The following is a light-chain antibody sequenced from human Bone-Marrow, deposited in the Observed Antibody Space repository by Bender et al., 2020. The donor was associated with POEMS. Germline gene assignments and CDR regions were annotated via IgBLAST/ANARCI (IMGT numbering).Light chain of an antibody. CDR2: GDS. CDR3: CSYAGDGGYV. Sequence: QSALTQPASVSGSPGQSITISCSGTNSDVGGYNYVSWYQQDPGRAPQLLIYGDSDRPSGISNRISGSKSGNTASLTVSGLQADDEADYYCCSYAGDGGYVFGTGTKVTV. J-gene: IGLJ1*01. V-gene: IGLV2-14*01. CDR1: NSDVGGYNY.